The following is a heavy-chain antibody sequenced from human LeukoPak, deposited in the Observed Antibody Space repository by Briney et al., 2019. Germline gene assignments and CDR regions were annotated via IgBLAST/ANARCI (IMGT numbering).Heavy chain of an antibody. J-gene: IGHJ6*02. CDR3: ARWGSAYYYYYYYGMDV. D-gene: IGHD3-16*01. Sequence: GGSLRLSCAASGFTFSSYWMHWVRQAPGKGLEWVANIKQDGSEKYYVDSVKGRFTISRDNAKNSLYLQMNSLRAEDTAVYYCARWGSAYYYYYYYGMDVWGQGTTVTVSS. V-gene: IGHV3-7*01. CDR1: GFTFSSYW. CDR2: IKQDGSEK.